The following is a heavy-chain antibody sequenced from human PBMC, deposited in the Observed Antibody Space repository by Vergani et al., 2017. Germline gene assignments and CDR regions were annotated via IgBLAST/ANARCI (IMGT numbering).Heavy chain of an antibody. CDR1: GGSISSGGYY. J-gene: IGHJ5*02. D-gene: IGHD2-2*01. CDR3: ARDCAYCSSTSCYSWFDP. Sequence: QLQLQESGSGLVKPSQTLSTTCAVSGGSISSGGYYWSWIRQRQGKGLEWIGYIYHSGSTYYNPSLKSRVTISVDRSKNQFSLKLSSVTAADTAVYYCARDCAYCSSTSCYSWFDPWGQGTLVTVSS. V-gene: IGHV4-30-2*01. CDR2: IYHSGST.